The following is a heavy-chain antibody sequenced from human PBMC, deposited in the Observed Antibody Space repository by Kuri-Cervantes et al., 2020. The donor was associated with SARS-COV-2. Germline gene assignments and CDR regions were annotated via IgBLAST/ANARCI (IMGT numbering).Heavy chain of an antibody. D-gene: IGHD3-10*01. CDR2: INPSGGST. Sequence: ASVKVSCKASRYTFTGYYMHWVRQAPGQGLEWMGIINPSGGSTSYAQKFQGRVTMTRDTSTSTVYTELSSLRSEDTAVYYCARARGFGTETNWFDPWGQGTLVTVSS. J-gene: IGHJ5*02. CDR3: ARARGFGTETNWFDP. V-gene: IGHV1-46*01. CDR1: RYTFTGYY.